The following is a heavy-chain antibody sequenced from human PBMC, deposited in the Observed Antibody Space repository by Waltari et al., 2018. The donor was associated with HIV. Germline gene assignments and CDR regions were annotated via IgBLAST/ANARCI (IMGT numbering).Heavy chain of an antibody. CDR1: GGSISSYY. D-gene: IGHD3-10*01. CDR2: IYTRGST. CDR3: ARGGDYYGSGSHHYYYYGMDV. J-gene: IGHJ6*02. Sequence: QVQLQESGPGLVKPSETLSLTCTVSGGSISSYYWSWIRQPAGKGLEWIGRIYTRGSTNYNPSLKSRVTMSVDTSKNQFSLKLSSVTAADTAVYYCARGGDYYGSGSHHYYYYGMDVWGQGTTVTVSS. V-gene: IGHV4-4*07.